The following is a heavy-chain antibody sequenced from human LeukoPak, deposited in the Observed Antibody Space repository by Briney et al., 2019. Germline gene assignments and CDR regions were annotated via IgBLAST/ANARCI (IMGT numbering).Heavy chain of an antibody. CDR3: AKDREPEEQCLIILDY. Sequence: GGSLRLSRAVSGFTFNSHAMHWVRQAPGKGLEWVAVISYDGSNKDHADSVKGRFTISRDNSKNTLYLQMNSLSPEDTAVYYCAKDREPEEQCLIILDYWGQGTLVTVSS. D-gene: IGHD5/OR15-5a*01. CDR1: GFTFNSHA. J-gene: IGHJ4*02. V-gene: IGHV3-30*18. CDR2: ISYDGSNK.